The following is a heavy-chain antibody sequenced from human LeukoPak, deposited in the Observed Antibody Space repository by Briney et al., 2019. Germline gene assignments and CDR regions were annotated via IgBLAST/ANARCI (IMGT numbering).Heavy chain of an antibody. D-gene: IGHD2-21*02. J-gene: IGHJ4*02. CDR2: IRGSGAQT. Sequence: PGGSLRLSCAASGFTFRIYGMSWLRQAPGKGLEWVSAIRGSGAQTFYADSVQGRFTISRDNPKNTLYLEMNSLRAEDTAVYYCAKTIPYEVYCSGDCPYLFDHWGRGTMVTVSS. V-gene: IGHV3-23*01. CDR1: GFTFRIYG. CDR3: AKTIPYEVYCSGDCPYLFDH.